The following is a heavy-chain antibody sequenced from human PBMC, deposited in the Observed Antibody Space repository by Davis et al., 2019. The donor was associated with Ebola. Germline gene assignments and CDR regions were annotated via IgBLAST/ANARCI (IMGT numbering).Heavy chain of an antibody. CDR2: ISGSGGNT. J-gene: IGHJ4*02. D-gene: IGHD4-17*01. V-gene: IGHV3-23*01. Sequence: GESLKISCAASGFTFSIYAMSWVRQAPGKGLEWVSLISGSGGNTYYADSVKGRFTISRDNSKNTLYLQMNSLRAEDTAVYYCAKDLYGDYKDDYWGQGTLVTVSS. CDR1: GFTFSIYA. CDR3: AKDLYGDYKDDY.